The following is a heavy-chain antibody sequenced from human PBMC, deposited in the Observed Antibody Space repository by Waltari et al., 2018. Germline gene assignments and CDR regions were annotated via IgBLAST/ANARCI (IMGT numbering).Heavy chain of an antibody. CDR2: IKQDGSAK. CDR3: ARPFRSGWYDGSFDI. J-gene: IGHJ3*02. D-gene: IGHD6-19*01. CDR1: GFTFFGYW. Sequence: EVQLVESGGGLVQPGGSLRLSGPAAGFTFFGYWMTWVGQAPGKGLEWVANIKQDGSAKSYVDSVKGRFVISRDNAENSLSLQMNNLKAEDTAVYYCARPFRSGWYDGSFDIWGQGTMVTVSS. V-gene: IGHV3-7*04.